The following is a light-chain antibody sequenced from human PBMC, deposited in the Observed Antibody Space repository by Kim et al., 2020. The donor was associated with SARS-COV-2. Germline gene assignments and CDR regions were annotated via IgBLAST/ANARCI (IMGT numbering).Light chain of an antibody. V-gene: IGLV2-11*01. J-gene: IGLJ1*01. CDR1: GGDVGGYNY. CDR2: EVS. CDR3: CSYAGKYTSV. Sequence: GHSVTSSCTGTGGDVGGYNYVSWYQQHPGKAPKLMFYEVSQRPSGVPDRFSGSKSGNTASLTISGLQSEDEADYYCCSYAGKYTSVFGTGTKVTVL.